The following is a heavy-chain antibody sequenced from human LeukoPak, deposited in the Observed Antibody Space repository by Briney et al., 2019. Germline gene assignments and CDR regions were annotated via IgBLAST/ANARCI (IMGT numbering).Heavy chain of an antibody. D-gene: IGHD3-10*01. CDR3: AREGRYYGSGSHRDGFDI. J-gene: IGHJ3*02. V-gene: IGHV3-21*01. CDR2: ISTSSSYI. Sequence: GGSLRLSCAASGFTFNKYTMNWVRQAPGKGLEWVSSISTSSSYIYYADSVKGRFTISRDNAKNSLYLQMNSLTAEDTAIYYCAREGRYYGSGSHRDGFDIWGQGTMVTVSS. CDR1: GFTFNKYT.